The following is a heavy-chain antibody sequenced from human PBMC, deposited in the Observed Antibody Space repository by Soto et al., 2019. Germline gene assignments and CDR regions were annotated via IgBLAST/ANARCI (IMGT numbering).Heavy chain of an antibody. J-gene: IGHJ6*02. V-gene: IGHV3-11*05. D-gene: IGHD3-10*01. Sequence: QVQLVESGGGLVKPGGSLRLSCAASGFTFSNYYMSWIRQAPGKGLEWVSYISSSSSYTNYADSVKGRFTISRDNAKNSLYLQLNGLRAEDTAVYYCARGEPPLWFGEGGQGTTVTVSS. CDR3: ARGEPPLWFGE. CDR2: ISSSSSYT. CDR1: GFTFSNYY.